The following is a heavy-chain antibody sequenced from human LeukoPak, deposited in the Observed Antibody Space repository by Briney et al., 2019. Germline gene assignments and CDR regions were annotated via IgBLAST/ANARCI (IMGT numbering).Heavy chain of an antibody. Sequence: GGSLRLSCAASGFTFSSYWVTWVRQAPGKGLEWVANIKQDGSEKHYVDSVKGRFTISRDNAKNSVYLQMNSLRSDDTAVYYCARDPGIVVAGGFPSALWGQGTLVIVSS. CDR2: IKQDGSEK. V-gene: IGHV3-7*05. J-gene: IGHJ4*02. CDR3: ARDPGIVVAGGFPSAL. D-gene: IGHD6-19*01. CDR1: GFTFSSYW.